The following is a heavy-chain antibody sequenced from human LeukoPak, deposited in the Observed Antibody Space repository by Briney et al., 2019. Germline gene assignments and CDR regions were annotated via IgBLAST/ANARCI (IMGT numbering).Heavy chain of an antibody. CDR1: GFTVSSNY. D-gene: IGHD2-2*01. CDR2: IYSGGST. J-gene: IGHJ5*02. Sequence: GGSLRLSCAASGFTVSSNYMSWVRQAPGKGLEWVSVIYSGGSTYYADSVKGRFTISRDNSKNTLYLQMNSLRAEDTAVYYCAKASYCSSTSCYVGKNWFDPWGQGTLVTVSS. CDR3: AKASYCSSTSCYVGKNWFDP. V-gene: IGHV3-53*05.